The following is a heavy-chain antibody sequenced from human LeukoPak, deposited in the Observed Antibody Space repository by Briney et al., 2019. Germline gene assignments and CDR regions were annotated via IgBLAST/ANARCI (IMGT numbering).Heavy chain of an antibody. D-gene: IGHD3-16*01. J-gene: IGHJ3*02. Sequence: PSETLSLTCTVSGGSISFYYWSWIPQTPGKGLERIGSIYYSASTNYNTSLKSRVTISVDTSKNQFSLKLSPVTAADPAVYYCAGVWSSRKAFDIWGQGTMVTVSS. CDR1: GGSISFYY. CDR2: IYYSAST. CDR3: AGVWSSRKAFDI. V-gene: IGHV4-59*01.